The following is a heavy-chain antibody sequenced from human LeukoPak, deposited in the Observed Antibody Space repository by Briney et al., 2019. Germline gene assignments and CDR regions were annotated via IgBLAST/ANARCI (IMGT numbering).Heavy chain of an antibody. Sequence: GGSLRLSCAASGFTFDDYAMHWVRQAPGKGLEWVSGISWNSGSIVYADSVKGRFTISRDNAKNSLYLQMNSLRTEDTALYYCAKDIAHSSGWSYYYYYYGMDVWGQGTTVTVSS. V-gene: IGHV3-9*01. D-gene: IGHD6-19*01. J-gene: IGHJ6*02. CDR3: AKDIAHSSGWSYYYYYYGMDV. CDR2: ISWNSGSI. CDR1: GFTFDDYA.